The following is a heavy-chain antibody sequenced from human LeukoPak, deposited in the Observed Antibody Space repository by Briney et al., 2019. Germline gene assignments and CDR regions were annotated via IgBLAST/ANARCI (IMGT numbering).Heavy chain of an antibody. Sequence: ASVKVSCKTSDYTFSSYGINWVRQAPGQGLEWMGWISDYNGNTNYAQKFQGRVSLTTDTSTSTAYMELRSLRSEDTAVYYCASSNYYYDSSGYYYYMDVWGKGTTVTVSS. J-gene: IGHJ6*03. D-gene: IGHD3-22*01. CDR2: ISDYNGNT. CDR1: DYTFSSYG. CDR3: ASSNYYYDSSGYYYYMDV. V-gene: IGHV1-18*01.